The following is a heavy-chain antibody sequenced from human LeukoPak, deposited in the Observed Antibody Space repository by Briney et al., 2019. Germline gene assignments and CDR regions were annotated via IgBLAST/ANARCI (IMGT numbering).Heavy chain of an antibody. CDR1: GDSLSSSTYY. J-gene: IGHJ4*02. D-gene: IGHD6-19*01. CDR2: ISYSGST. Sequence: SETLSLTCTVSGDSLSSSTYYWGWVRQPPGKGLQWIGTISYSGSTHDNPSLKSRVTISIDTSEKQFSLRLSSVTAADTAVYYCARDGPQWLAAFDYWGQGTLVTVSS. CDR3: ARDGPQWLAAFDY. V-gene: IGHV4-39*07.